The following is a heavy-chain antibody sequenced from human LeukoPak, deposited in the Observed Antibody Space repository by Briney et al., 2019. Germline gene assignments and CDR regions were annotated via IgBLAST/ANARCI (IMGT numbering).Heavy chain of an antibody. V-gene: IGHV4-39*01. CDR3: ARLVHYYYYMDV. Sequence: SETLSLTCTVSGGSISSSSYYWGWIRQPPGKGLEWIGSIYYSGSTFYNPSLKSRVTISVDTSKNQFSLKLSSVTAADTAVYYCARLVHYYYYMDVWGKGTTVTVSS. J-gene: IGHJ6*03. CDR2: IYYSGST. CDR1: GGSISSSSYY.